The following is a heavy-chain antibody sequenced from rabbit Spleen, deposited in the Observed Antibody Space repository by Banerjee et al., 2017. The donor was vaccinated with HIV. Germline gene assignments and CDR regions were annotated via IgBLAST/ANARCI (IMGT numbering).Heavy chain of an antibody. CDR3: ARGAGSSSSQYYFNL. CDR2: INTATGKG. V-gene: IGHV1S40*01. CDR1: GFSFSSSVY. D-gene: IGHD8-1*01. Sequence: QSLEESGGGLVQPEGSLALTCKASGFSFSSSVYICWVRQAPGKGLEWIACINTATGKGVYANWAKGRFTISRTSSTTVTLQMTSLTAADTATYFCARGAGSSSSQYYFNLWGPGTLVTVS. J-gene: IGHJ4*01.